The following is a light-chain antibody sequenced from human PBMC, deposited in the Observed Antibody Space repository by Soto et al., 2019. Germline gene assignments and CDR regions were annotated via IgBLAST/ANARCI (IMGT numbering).Light chain of an antibody. CDR1: QDITKY. J-gene: IGKJ3*01. Sequence: DIQMTQSPSSLSASVGDRVTVTCQASQDITKYLNWYQQKPGKAPKLLIYDASNLETGVPSRFSGSGSGKDFTFTISSLQPDDIATYYCQQYDNLPGTFGPGTRVDIK. CDR2: DAS. V-gene: IGKV1-33*01. CDR3: QQYDNLPGT.